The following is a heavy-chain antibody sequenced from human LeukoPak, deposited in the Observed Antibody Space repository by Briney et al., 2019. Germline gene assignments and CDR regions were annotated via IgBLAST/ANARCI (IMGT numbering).Heavy chain of an antibody. CDR1: GFTFSTYA. Sequence: PGRSLRLSCAASGFTFSTYAMHWVRQAPGKGLEWVALISYDGSNGYYADSVKGRFTISRDNSNNTLYLQTNSLRTEDTAVYYCARAPAYFDYWGQGTLVTVSS. J-gene: IGHJ4*02. CDR3: ARAPAYFDY. V-gene: IGHV3-30-3*01. CDR2: ISYDGSNG.